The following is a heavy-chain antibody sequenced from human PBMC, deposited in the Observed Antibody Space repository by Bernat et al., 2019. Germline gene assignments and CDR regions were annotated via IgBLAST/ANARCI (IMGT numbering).Heavy chain of an antibody. D-gene: IGHD2-21*01. CDR3: ATLQIGEGLHDAFDI. CDR2: FDPEDGET. CDR1: GYTLTELS. V-gene: IGHV1-24*01. J-gene: IGHJ3*02. Sequence: QVQLVQSGAEVKKPGASVKVSCKVSGYTLTELSMHWVRQAPGKGLEWMGGFDPEDGETIYAEKFQGRVPITAGTSTDTAYMELSSLRSEDTAVYYCATLQIGEGLHDAFDIWGQGTMVTVSS.